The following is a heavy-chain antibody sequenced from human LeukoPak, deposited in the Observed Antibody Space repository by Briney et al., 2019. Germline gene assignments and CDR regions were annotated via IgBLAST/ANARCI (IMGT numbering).Heavy chain of an antibody. D-gene: IGHD3-9*01. CDR3: ARSRRLRYFDWLPNY. CDR2: IWYDGGNK. CDR1: GFTFSSYG. Sequence: GGSLRLSCAASGFTFSSYGMHWVRQAPGKGLEWVAVIWYDGGNKYYADSVKGRFTISRDNSKNTLYLQMNSLRAEDTAVYYCARSRRLRYFDWLPNYWGQGTLVTVSS. J-gene: IGHJ4*02. V-gene: IGHV3-33*01.